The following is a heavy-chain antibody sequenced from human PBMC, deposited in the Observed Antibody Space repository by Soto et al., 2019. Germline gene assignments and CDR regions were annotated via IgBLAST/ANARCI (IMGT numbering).Heavy chain of an antibody. V-gene: IGHV3-23*01. Sequence: SGGSLRLSCAASGFTFSSYAMSWVRQAPGKGLEWVSAISGSGGSTYYADSVKGRFTISRDNSKNTLYLQMNSLRAEDTAVYYCAKDQIAAAGTLPEYFQHWGQGTLVTVSS. D-gene: IGHD6-13*01. J-gene: IGHJ1*01. CDR2: ISGSGGST. CDR3: AKDQIAAAGTLPEYFQH. CDR1: GFTFSSYA.